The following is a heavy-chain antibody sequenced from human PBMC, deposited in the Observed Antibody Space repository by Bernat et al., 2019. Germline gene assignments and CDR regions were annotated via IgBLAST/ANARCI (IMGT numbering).Heavy chain of an antibody. CDR2: ISTYTGDT. CDR3: VREGAVAGWVYFQH. CDR1: GYTFTSYE. V-gene: IGHV1-18*01. J-gene: IGHJ1*01. Sequence: QVQLVQSGAEVRKPGASVKVSCKASGYTFTSYEISWVRQAPGQGLEWMGWISTYTGDTKYEQRLQDRITMTRGTSTTPAYMELRGLISDDTAVYECVREGAVAGWVYFQHWGQGTLLSVSS. D-gene: IGHD6-19*01.